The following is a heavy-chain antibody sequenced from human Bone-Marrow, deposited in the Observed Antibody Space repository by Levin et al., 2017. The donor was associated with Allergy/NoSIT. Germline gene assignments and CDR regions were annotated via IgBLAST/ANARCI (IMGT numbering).Heavy chain of an antibody. CDR2: INPRSGIT. CDR3: ARDASLTSRPYYFYGLDV. Sequence: VASVKVSCKASGYTFTDYYIHWVRQAPGQGLEWMGWINPRSGITNYEQNFQGRVAMTRDTSISTTYLEVTRVRSDDTAVYFCARDASLTSRPYYFYGLDVWGQGTTVTVSS. CDR1: GYTFTDYY. D-gene: IGHD1-1*01. J-gene: IGHJ6*02. V-gene: IGHV1-2*02.